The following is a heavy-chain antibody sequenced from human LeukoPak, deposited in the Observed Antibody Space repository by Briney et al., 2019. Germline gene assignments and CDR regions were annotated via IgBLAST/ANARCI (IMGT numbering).Heavy chain of an antibody. J-gene: IGHJ6*02. CDR1: GGSISSGGYY. D-gene: IGHD2-15*01. Sequence: PSQTLSLTCTVSGGSISSGGYYWSWIRQHPGKGLEWIGYIYYSGSTYYNPSLKSRVTISVDTFKNQFSLKLSSVTAADTAVYYCARQPPRTGKCSGGYCYYFHSGMDVWGQGTPVTVSS. V-gene: IGHV4-31*03. CDR2: IYYSGST. CDR3: ARQPPRTGKCSGGYCYYFHSGMDV.